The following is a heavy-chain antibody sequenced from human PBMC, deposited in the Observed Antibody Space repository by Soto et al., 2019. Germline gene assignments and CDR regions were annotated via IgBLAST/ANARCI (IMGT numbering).Heavy chain of an antibody. CDR3: ARVSPRSYGHGYYFDY. CDR2: IITIFGTA. V-gene: IGHV1-69*01. Sequence: QVQLVQSGAEVKKPGSSVKVSCKASGGTFSSYAISWVRQAPGQGLEWMGGIITIFGTANYAQKFQGRATITADESTRTAYMELSSLRSEDTAVYYCARVSPRSYGHGYYFDYWGQGTLVTVSS. J-gene: IGHJ4*02. D-gene: IGHD3-10*01. CDR1: GGTFSSYA.